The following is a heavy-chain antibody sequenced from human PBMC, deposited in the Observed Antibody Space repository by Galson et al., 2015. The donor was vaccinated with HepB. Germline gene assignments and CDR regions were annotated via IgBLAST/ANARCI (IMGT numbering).Heavy chain of an antibody. Sequence: SLRLSCAASGFTFSSYGMHWVRQAPGKGLEWVAVIWYDGSNKYYADSVKGRFTISRDNSKNTLYLQMNSLRAEDTAVYYCARDGAYYGSGSHYFDYWGQGTLVTVSS. D-gene: IGHD3-10*01. J-gene: IGHJ4*02. CDR1: GFTFSSYG. V-gene: IGHV3-33*01. CDR3: ARDGAYYGSGSHYFDY. CDR2: IWYDGSNK.